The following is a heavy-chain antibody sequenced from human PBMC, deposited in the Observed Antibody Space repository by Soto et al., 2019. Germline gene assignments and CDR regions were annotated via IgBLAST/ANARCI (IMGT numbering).Heavy chain of an antibody. CDR2: ISGRGGNT. Sequence: EVQLLESGGGLVQPGGSLRLSCAASGFTFSSYAMSWVRQAPGKGLEWVSAISGRGGNTYYADSVKGRFTISRDNSKNTLYLHMNSLGAEATAVYCCAKEGGSSRGGSFDYWGQGTLVTVSS. CDR3: AKEGGSSRGGSFDY. J-gene: IGHJ4*02. CDR1: GFTFSSYA. D-gene: IGHD3-16*02. V-gene: IGHV3-23*01.